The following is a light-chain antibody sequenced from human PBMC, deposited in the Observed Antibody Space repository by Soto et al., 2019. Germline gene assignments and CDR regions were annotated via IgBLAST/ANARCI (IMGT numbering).Light chain of an antibody. CDR2: ATS. J-gene: IGKJ4*01. CDR1: QSVGNN. CDR3: QQYGDWPLT. Sequence: EIVVTQSQATLSVSPGERATLSCRASQSVGNNFAWYQQKPGQAPRLLIFATSTRATGVPARFSGSRSGTEFTLTISSLQSEDFAVYYCQQYGDWPLTFGGGAKVEIE. V-gene: IGKV3-15*01.